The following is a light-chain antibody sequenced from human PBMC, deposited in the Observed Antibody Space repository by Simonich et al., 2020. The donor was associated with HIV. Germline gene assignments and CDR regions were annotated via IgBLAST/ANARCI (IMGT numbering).Light chain of an antibody. V-gene: IGKV3-15*01. CDR3: QQYNNWPPYT. CDR2: GAS. J-gene: IGKJ2*01. CDR1: QSVSSN. Sequence: EIVMTQSPATLSVSPGERATLSCRASQSVSSNLAWYQQKPCQAPRLRIYGASTRATGIPARFSGSGSGTESTLTISSMQSEDFAVYYCQQYNNWPPYTFGHGTKLEIK.